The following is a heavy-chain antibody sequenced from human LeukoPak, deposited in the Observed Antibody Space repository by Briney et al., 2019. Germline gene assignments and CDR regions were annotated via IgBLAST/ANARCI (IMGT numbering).Heavy chain of an antibody. CDR1: GGPFSGYY. D-gene: IGHD2-21*02. CDR3: ARRVTSNWFDP. Sequence: SETLSLTCAVYGGPFSGYYWSWIRQPPGKGLEWIGYMYYSGSTNYNPSLKSRVTISVDTSKNQFSLKLSSVTAADTAVYYCARRVTSNWFDPWGQGTLVTVSS. V-gene: IGHV4-59*08. CDR2: MYYSGST. J-gene: IGHJ5*02.